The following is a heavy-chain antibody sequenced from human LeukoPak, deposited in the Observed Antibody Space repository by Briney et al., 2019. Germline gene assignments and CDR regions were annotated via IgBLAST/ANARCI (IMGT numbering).Heavy chain of an antibody. CDR3: ARGKRQVTATRGHWFDP. CDR2: IYYSGST. D-gene: IGHD2-21*02. J-gene: IGHJ5*02. V-gene: IGHV4-30-4*01. Sequence: PSETLSLTCTVSGGSISSGDYYWSWIRQPPGKGLEWIGYIYYSGSTCYNPSLKSRVTISVDTSKNQFSLKLSSVTAADTAVYYCARGKRQVTATRGHWFDPWGQGTLVTVSS. CDR1: GGSISSGDYY.